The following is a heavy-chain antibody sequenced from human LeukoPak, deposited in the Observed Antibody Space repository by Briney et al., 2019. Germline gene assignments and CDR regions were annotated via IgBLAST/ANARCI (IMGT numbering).Heavy chain of an antibody. D-gene: IGHD3-3*01. J-gene: IGHJ4*02. Sequence: PGRSLRLSCTASGFTFSDYAVSWFRQAPGKGLEWVGFIRSKAYGGTTEYAASVKGRFTISRDDSKSIAYLQLNSLKTEDTAVYYRTRIRFLGTSDFDYWGQGTLVTVSS. CDR3: TRIRFLGTSDFDY. CDR1: GFTFSDYA. CDR2: IRSKAYGGTT. V-gene: IGHV3-49*03.